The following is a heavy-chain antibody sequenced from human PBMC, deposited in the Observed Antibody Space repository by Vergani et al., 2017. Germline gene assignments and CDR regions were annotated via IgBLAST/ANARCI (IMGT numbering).Heavy chain of an antibody. Sequence: QVQLQQWGPGLLKPSETLSRTCAVYGGSLSGYYWSWIRLAPGKGLEWIGEINHSGTINYNPTLKSPFNVSIDTSRDHFSLKLRSVSAADTAVYFCARRAERWETLLRDDFDVWGQGTFVTVSP. V-gene: IGHV4-34*01. CDR1: GGSLSGYY. CDR2: INHSGTI. J-gene: IGHJ3*01. CDR3: ARRAERWETLLRDDFDV. D-gene: IGHD1-26*01.